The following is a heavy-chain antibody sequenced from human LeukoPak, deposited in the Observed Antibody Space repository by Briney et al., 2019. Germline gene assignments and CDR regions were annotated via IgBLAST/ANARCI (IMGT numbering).Heavy chain of an antibody. CDR1: GFTFSSYS. D-gene: IGHD2-2*01. CDR3: ARLPSTTYVDY. J-gene: IGHJ4*02. V-gene: IGHV3-21*04. Sequence: GGSLRLSCAASGFTFSSYSMNWVRQAPGERLEWVSSISSSSSYIYYADSVKGRFTISRDDAKNSLYLQMSSLRAEDTAVYYCARLPSTTYVDYWGQGTLVTVSS. CDR2: ISSSSSYI.